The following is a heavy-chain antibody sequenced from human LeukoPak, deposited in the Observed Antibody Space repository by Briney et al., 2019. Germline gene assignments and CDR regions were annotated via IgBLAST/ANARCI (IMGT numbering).Heavy chain of an antibody. D-gene: IGHD3-9*01. Sequence: ASVKVSCKASGYTFTSYDINWVRQAPGQGLEWMGWISVYSGNTNYAQKVQGRVTMTTDTSTNTAYMELRSLRSDDTAVYYCARDRRYFDWLLSIRDAFDIWGQGTMVTVSS. CDR2: ISVYSGNT. CDR1: GYTFTSYD. V-gene: IGHV1-18*01. CDR3: ARDRRYFDWLLSIRDAFDI. J-gene: IGHJ3*02.